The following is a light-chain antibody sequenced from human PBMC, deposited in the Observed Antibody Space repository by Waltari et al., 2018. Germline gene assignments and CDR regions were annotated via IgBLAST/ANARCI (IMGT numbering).Light chain of an antibody. J-gene: IGLJ1*01. Sequence: QSALTQPASVSGSPGQSITISCTGTSSDVGSYNLVSWYQQHPGKAPQLMIYEVNKRPSGASNRFSGSKSGNTASRTISGLQAEDEADYYCCSYAGSSTYVFGTGTKVTVL. V-gene: IGLV2-23*02. CDR3: CSYAGSSTYV. CDR1: SSDVGSYNL. CDR2: EVN.